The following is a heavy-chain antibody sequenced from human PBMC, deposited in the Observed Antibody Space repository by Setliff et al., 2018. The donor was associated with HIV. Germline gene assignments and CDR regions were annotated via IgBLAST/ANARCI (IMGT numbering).Heavy chain of an antibody. CDR3: ASAYCGGGCYSRTRKFYYYYYMDV. J-gene: IGHJ6*03. CDR1: GGSISSYY. D-gene: IGHD2-21*02. Sequence: PSETLSLTCTVSGGSISSYYWSWIRQPPGKGLEWIGYIYYSGTTNYNPSLKSRVTISVDTSKNQFSLKLSSVTAADTAVYYCASAYCGGGCYSRTRKFYYYYYMDVWGKGTTVTVSS. CDR2: IYYSGTT. V-gene: IGHV4-59*08.